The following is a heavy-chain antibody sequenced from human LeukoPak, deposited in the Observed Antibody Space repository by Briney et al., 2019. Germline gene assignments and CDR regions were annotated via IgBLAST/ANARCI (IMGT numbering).Heavy chain of an antibody. CDR3: ARDDCSSISCYHNWFDP. CDR1: GFTFSSYW. J-gene: IGHJ5*02. Sequence: GGSLRLSCAASGFTFSSYWMSWVRQAPGKGVEWVANIKQDGSEKYYVDSVKGRFTISRDNAKNSLYLQMNSLRAEDTAVYYCARDDCSSISCYHNWFDPWGQGTLVTVSS. D-gene: IGHD2-2*01. CDR2: IKQDGSEK. V-gene: IGHV3-7*01.